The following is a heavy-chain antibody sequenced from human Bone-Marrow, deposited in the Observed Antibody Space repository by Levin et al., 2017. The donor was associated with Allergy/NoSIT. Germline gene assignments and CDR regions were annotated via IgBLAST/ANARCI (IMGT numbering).Heavy chain of an antibody. CDR2: IIPIFGTA. CDR3: ARFHYGDYVYYFDY. V-gene: IGHV1-69*01. CDR1: GGTFSSYA. D-gene: IGHD4-17*01. J-gene: IGHJ4*02. Sequence: GGSLRLSCKASGGTFSSYAISWVRQAPGQGLEWMGGIIPIFGTANYAQKFQGRVTITADESTSTAYMELSSLRSEDTAVYYCARFHYGDYVYYFDYWGQGTLVTVSS.